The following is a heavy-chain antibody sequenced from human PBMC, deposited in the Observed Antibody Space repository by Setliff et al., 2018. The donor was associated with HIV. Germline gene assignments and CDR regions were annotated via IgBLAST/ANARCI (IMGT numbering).Heavy chain of an antibody. CDR1: GGSFSGYY. Sequence: SETLSLTCAVYGGSFSGYYWSWIRQPPGKGLEWIGEINHSGSTNYNPSLKSRVTISVDTSNNQFSLKLSSVTAADTAVYYCATYWGGEGGRGYWGQGTLVTVSS. V-gene: IGHV4-34*01. D-gene: IGHD1-26*01. CDR2: INHSGST. CDR3: ATYWGGEGGRGY. J-gene: IGHJ4*02.